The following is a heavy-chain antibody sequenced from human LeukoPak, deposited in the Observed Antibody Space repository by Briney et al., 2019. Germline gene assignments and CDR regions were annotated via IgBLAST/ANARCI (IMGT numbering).Heavy chain of an antibody. CDR3: AREHCSGGSCYSIYYYYYMDV. Sequence: SETLSLTCTVSGGSINNYFWSWIRQPPGKGLECIAYIYYSDSTNYKPSLKSRVTVSVDTSKNQFSLKLSSVTAADTAVYYCAREHCSGGSCYSIYYYYYMDVWGKGTTVTVSS. CDR1: GGSINNYF. CDR2: IYYSDST. D-gene: IGHD2-15*01. V-gene: IGHV4-59*12. J-gene: IGHJ6*03.